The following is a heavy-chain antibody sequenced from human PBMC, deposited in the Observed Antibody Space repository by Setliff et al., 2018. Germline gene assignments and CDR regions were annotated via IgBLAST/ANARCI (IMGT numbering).Heavy chain of an antibody. J-gene: IGHJ4*02. CDR3: ARDRGYDSSGYHEFDY. Sequence: VASVKVSCKASGYTFTSYGISWVRQAPGQGLEWMGWISAYNGNTNYAQKLQGRVTMTTDTSTSTAYMELRSLRSDDTAVYYCARDRGYDSSGYHEFDYWGQVTLVTVSS. D-gene: IGHD3-22*01. CDR2: ISAYNGNT. CDR1: GYTFTSYG. V-gene: IGHV1-18*01.